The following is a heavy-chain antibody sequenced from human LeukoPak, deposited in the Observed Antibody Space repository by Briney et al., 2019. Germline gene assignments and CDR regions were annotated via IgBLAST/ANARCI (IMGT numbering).Heavy chain of an antibody. J-gene: IGHJ4*02. V-gene: IGHV4-59*05. Sequence: SETLSLTCTVSGGSISSYYWSWIRQPPGKGLEWIGSIYYSGSTYYNPSLKSRVTISVDTSKNQFSLKLSSVTAADTAVYYCARTPGTPRDLWGQGTLVTVSS. CDR3: ARTPGTPRDL. CDR2: IYYSGST. CDR1: GGSISSYY. D-gene: IGHD1-1*01.